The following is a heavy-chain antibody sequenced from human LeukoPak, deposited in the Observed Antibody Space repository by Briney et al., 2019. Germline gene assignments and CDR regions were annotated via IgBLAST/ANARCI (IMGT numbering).Heavy chain of an antibody. CDR2: IYNSGGI. CDR1: GGSISSNY. Sequence: SETLSLTCTVSGGSISSNYWSWIRQPPGKGLEWIGYIYNSGGINYNPSLKSRVAISVDTSKNQFSLKLNSVTAADTAVYYCARTSGYTYFDYWGQGTLVTVSS. CDR3: ARTSGYTYFDY. D-gene: IGHD5-12*01. J-gene: IGHJ4*02. V-gene: IGHV4-59*01.